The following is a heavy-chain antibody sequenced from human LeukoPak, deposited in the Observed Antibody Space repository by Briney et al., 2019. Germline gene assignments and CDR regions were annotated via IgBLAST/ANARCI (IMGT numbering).Heavy chain of an antibody. CDR3: ARNQQLGGHSYYYYGMDV. V-gene: IGHV3-23*01. CDR2: IATSDAYT. CDR1: GFTFSAYA. Sequence: GGSLRLSCAASGFTFSAYAMTWVRQGPGTGLECVSTIATSDAYTYYADSVQGRFTISRDNSKNTLYLQMNSLRADDTAIYYCARNQQLGGHSYYYYGMDVWGQGTTVTVSS. D-gene: IGHD3-16*01. J-gene: IGHJ6*02.